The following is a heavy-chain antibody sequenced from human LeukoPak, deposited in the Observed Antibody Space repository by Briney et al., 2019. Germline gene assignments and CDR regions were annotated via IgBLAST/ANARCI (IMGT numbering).Heavy chain of an antibody. CDR1: GFTFSSYA. CDR2: ISSNGGST. V-gene: IGHV3-64*01. CDR3: ARDRGYQMVDP. D-gene: IGHD5-12*01. Sequence: GGSLRLSCAASGFTFSSYAMHWARQAPGKGLEYVSAISSNGGSTYYANSVKGRFTISRDNAKNTLYLQMNSLTAEDTAVYYCARDRGYQMVDPWGQGTLVTVSS. J-gene: IGHJ5*02.